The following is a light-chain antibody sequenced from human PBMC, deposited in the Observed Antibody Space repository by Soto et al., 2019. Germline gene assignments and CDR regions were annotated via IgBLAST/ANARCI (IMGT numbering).Light chain of an antibody. CDR2: EVS. Sequence: QSVLTQPASVSGSPGQSITISCAGTSSDVGAYNYVSWYQQHPGKAPKLMIYEVSNRPSGVSNRFSGSKPGDTASLTISGLQAEDEAAYYSTSYTNSSTLGVFGTGTKVTVL. J-gene: IGLJ1*01. CDR1: SSDVGAYNY. CDR3: TSYTNSSTLGV. V-gene: IGLV2-14*01.